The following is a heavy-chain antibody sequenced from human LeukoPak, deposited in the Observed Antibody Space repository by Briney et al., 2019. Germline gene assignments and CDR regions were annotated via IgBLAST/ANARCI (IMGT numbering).Heavy chain of an antibody. Sequence: GGSLRLSCAASGFTFSSYGMHWVRQAPGKGLEWVAFIRYDGSNKYYADSVKGRFTISRDNSKNTLYLQMNSLRAEDTAVYYCGKDLEYSSSSPHFFDYWGQGTLVTVSS. CDR3: GKDLEYSSSSPHFFDY. D-gene: IGHD6-6*01. CDR2: IRYDGSNK. CDR1: GFTFSSYG. J-gene: IGHJ4*02. V-gene: IGHV3-30*02.